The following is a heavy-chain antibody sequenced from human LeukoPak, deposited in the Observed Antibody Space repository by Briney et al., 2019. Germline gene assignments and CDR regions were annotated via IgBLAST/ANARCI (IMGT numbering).Heavy chain of an antibody. CDR1: GGSISSSSYY. Sequence: SETQSLTCTVSGGSISSSSYYWGWIRQPPGKGLEWIGSIYYSGSTYYNPSLKSRVTISVDTSKNQFSLKLSSVTAADTAVYYCARHPSSGPDYWGQGTLVTVSS. D-gene: IGHD6-19*01. V-gene: IGHV4-39*01. CDR2: IYYSGST. J-gene: IGHJ4*02. CDR3: ARHPSSGPDY.